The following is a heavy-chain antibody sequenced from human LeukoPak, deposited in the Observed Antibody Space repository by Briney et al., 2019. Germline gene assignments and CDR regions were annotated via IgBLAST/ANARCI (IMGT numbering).Heavy chain of an antibody. V-gene: IGHV3-11*01. D-gene: IGHD2-15*01. CDR3: ARVRCSGGSCYPGYYYYYMDV. CDR2: ISSSGSTI. Sequence: GGSLRLSCAASGFTFSDYYMSWIRQAPGKGLEWVSYISSSGSTIYYADSVKGRFTISRDNAKNSLYLQMNSLRAEDTAVYYCARVRCSGGSCYPGYYYYYMDVWGKGTTVTISS. J-gene: IGHJ6*03. CDR1: GFTFSDYY.